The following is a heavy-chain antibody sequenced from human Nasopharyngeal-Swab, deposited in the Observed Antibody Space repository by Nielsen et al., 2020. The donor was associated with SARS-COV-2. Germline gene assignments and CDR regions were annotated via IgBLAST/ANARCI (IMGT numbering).Heavy chain of an antibody. J-gene: IGHJ6*03. V-gene: IGHV1-3*01. Sequence: ASVTVSCKVSGYTFTHYGIHWVRQAPGQRLEGMGWINPGTVNTKYSQKFQGRVTISRDTSASTAYMELSSLRSEDTAVYYCARAPGVDYYYYMDVWGNGTTVTVSS. CDR1: GYTFTHYG. CDR2: INPGTVNT. CDR3: ARAPGVDYYYYMDV.